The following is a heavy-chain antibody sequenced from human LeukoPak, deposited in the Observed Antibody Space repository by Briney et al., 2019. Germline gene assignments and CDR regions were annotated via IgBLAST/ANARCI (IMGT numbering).Heavy chain of an antibody. CDR1: GCSISSGGYS. CDR3: ARGASSIGAFDI. D-gene: IGHD6-6*01. CDR2: IYHSGST. J-gene: IGHJ3*02. V-gene: IGHV4-30-2*01. Sequence: SQTLSLTCAVSGCSISSGGYSWRWIRQPPGKGLEWIGYIYHSGSTYYNPSLKSRVTISVDRSKNQFSLKLSSVTAADTAVYYCARGASSIGAFDIWGQGTMVTVSS.